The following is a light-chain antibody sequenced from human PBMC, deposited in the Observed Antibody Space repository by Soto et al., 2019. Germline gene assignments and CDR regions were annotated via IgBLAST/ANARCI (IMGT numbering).Light chain of an antibody. Sequence: IDVTQSPSSVSASVRDTGTITCRASQGISTYLAWYQQKPGKVPELLIYAASSLQSGVPSRFSGSGSGTDFTLTISSLQPEDFATYYCQQYYGYPRTFGQGTRLDIK. CDR3: QQYYGYPRT. V-gene: IGKV1-16*01. J-gene: IGKJ5*01. CDR1: QGISTY. CDR2: AAS.